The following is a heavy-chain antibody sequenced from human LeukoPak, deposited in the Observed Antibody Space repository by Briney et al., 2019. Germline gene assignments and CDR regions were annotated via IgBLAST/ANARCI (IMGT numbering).Heavy chain of an antibody. CDR2: ISSSSYI. CDR1: GFTFSSYS. CDR3: ARSRRRELLGTYFDY. D-gene: IGHD1-26*01. V-gene: IGHV3-21*01. Sequence: GGSLRLSCAASGFTFSSYSMNWVRQAPGKGLEWVSSISSSSYIYYADSVKGRFTISRDNAKNSLYLQMNSLRAEDTAVYYCARSRRRELLGTYFDYWGQGTLVTVSS. J-gene: IGHJ4*02.